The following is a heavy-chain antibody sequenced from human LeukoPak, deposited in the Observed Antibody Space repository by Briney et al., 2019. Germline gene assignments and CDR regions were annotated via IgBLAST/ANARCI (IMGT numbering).Heavy chain of an antibody. Sequence: GSLRLSCAASGFTFSDYDMSWIRQPPGKGLEWIGSIYYSGSTYYNPSLKSRVTRSVDTSKNQFSLKLSSVTAADTAVYYCAKAGYSSGWSVSYYYYMDVWGKGTTVTISS. V-gene: IGHV4-38-2*01. D-gene: IGHD6-13*01. J-gene: IGHJ6*03. CDR1: GFTFSDYD. CDR3: AKAGYSSGWSVSYYYYMDV. CDR2: IYYSGST.